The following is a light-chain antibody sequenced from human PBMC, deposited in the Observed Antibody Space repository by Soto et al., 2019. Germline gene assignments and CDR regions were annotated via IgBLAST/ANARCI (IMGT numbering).Light chain of an antibody. CDR2: GAS. CDR3: QQYGSSPTWT. J-gene: IGKJ1*01. V-gene: IGKV3-20*01. CDR1: QSVSSNY. Sequence: IVLTQSPGTLSLSRGERATLSCRASQSVSSNYLAWYQQKPGQAPRLLIYGASTRATGIPDRFSGSGSGTDFTLTISRLEPEDSAVYYCQQYGSSPTWTFGQGTKVDI.